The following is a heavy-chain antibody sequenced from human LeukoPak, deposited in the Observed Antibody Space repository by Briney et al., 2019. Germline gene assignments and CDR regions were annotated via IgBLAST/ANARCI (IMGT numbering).Heavy chain of an antibody. D-gene: IGHD3-10*01. CDR3: ASAPGREYYYYMDV. V-gene: IGHV4-31*03. CDR2: IYYSGST. CDR1: GGSISSGGYY. J-gene: IGHJ6*03. Sequence: SETLSLTCTVSGGSISSGGYYWSWLRQHPGKGLEWIGYIYYSGSTYYNPSLKSRVTISVDTSKNQFSLKLSSVTAADTAVYYCASAPGREYYYYMDVWGKGTTVTASS.